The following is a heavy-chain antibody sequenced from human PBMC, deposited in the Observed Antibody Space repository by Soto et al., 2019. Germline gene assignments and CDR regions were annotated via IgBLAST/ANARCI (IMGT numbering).Heavy chain of an antibody. CDR1: GGSFSSYY. CDR3: ATHCSSTSCYYTFDP. J-gene: IGHJ5*02. V-gene: IGHV4-34*01. D-gene: IGHD2-2*01. Sequence: QVQLQQWGAGLLKPSETLSLTCAVYGGSFSSYYWSWIRQPPGKGLEWIGQINHYGSTDYNPSLKTRVTISVDPSQNHFSLRLSSVTAADTAMYYCATHCSSTSCYYTFDPWGQGTLVTVSS. CDR2: INHYGST.